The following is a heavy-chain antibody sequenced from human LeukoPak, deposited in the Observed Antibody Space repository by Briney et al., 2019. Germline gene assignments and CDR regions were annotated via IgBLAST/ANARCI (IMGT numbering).Heavy chain of an antibody. CDR2: INHSGST. CDR1: GGSFSGYY. CDR3: ARGSQRGYSLSDAFDI. D-gene: IGHD5-18*01. V-gene: IGHV4-34*01. Sequence: SETLSLTCAVYGGSFSGYYWGWIRQPPGKGLEWIGEINHSGSTNYNPSLKSRVTISVDTSKNQFSLKLSSVTAADTAVYYCARGSQRGYSLSDAFDIWGQGTMVTVSS. J-gene: IGHJ3*02.